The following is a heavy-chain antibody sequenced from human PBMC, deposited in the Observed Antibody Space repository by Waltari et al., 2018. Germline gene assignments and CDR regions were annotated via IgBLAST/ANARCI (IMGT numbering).Heavy chain of an antibody. V-gene: IGHV4-39*01. CDR2: IYYSGST. CDR1: GGSISSSSYY. CDR3: ARTGGTVVYNKTPEFDY. Sequence: VKPSETLSLTCTVSGGSISSSSYYWGWIRQPPGKGLEWIGSIYYSGSTYYNPSLKSRVTISVDTSKNQFSLKLSSVTAADTAVYYCARTGGTVVYNKTPEFDYWGQGTLVTVSS. J-gene: IGHJ4*02. D-gene: IGHD2-15*01.